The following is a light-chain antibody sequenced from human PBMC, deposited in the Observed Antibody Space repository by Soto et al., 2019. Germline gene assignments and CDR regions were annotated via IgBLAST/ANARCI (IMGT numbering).Light chain of an antibody. CDR1: SSDVGGYNY. V-gene: IGLV2-14*01. CDR2: EVS. CDR3: SSYTSSSTPWV. J-gene: IGLJ3*02. Sequence: QSALTQPASVSGSPGQSITISCTGTSSDVGGYNYVSWYQQHPGKAPKLMIYEVSNRPSGVSNRFSGSKSGNTASLTISGLQAEDDAAYYCSSYTSSSTPWVFGGGTKLTVL.